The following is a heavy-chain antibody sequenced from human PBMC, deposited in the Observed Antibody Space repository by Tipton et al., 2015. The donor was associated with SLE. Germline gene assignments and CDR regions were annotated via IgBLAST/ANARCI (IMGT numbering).Heavy chain of an antibody. CDR3: ARERGGVNNFYYYGMDV. CDR2: IIPMFGIT. J-gene: IGHJ6*02. Sequence: QLVQSGAEVKKPGSSVKVSCKASGGTFSSYAISWVRQAPGQGLEWMGGIIPMFGITNDAQKFQDRVTITADKSTSTAYMEVNGLTSEDTAVYYCARERGGVNNFYYYGMDVWGQGTAVTVSS. V-gene: IGHV1-69*17. D-gene: IGHD2-8*02. CDR1: GGTFSSYA.